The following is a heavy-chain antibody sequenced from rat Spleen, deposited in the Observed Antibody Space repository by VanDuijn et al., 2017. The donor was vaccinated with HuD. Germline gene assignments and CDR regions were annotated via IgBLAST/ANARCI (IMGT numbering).Heavy chain of an antibody. J-gene: IGHJ4*01. CDR2: ISNTGGTT. V-gene: IGHV5-31*01. D-gene: IGHD1-12*01. CDR1: GFTFNNYW. CDR3: AISISYVMDA. Sequence: EVQLVESGGGLVQPGRSLKLSCVASGFTFNNYWMTWIRQAPGKGLEWVASISNTGGTTNYPDSVKGRISISRDNAKSTLYVQLNSLRSEDTATYYCAISISYVMDAWGQGASVTVSS.